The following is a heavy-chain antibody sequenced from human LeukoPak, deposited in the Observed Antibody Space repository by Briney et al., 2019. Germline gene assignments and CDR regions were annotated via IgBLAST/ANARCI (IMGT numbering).Heavy chain of an antibody. Sequence: GGSLRLSCAASGFTFDDYTMHWVRQAPGKGLEWVSLITWDGNSTNYADSVKGRFTISRDNSKNSLCLQMNSLRTEDTALYYCAKDMRVEAVAGTGAFEYWGQGTLVTVSS. CDR2: ITWDGNST. D-gene: IGHD6-19*01. J-gene: IGHJ4*02. CDR3: AKDMRVEAVAGTGAFEY. CDR1: GFTFDDYT. V-gene: IGHV3-43*01.